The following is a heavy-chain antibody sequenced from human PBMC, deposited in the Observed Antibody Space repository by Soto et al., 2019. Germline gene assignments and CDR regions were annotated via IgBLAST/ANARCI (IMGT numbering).Heavy chain of an antibody. J-gene: IGHJ5*02. CDR3: ARAVVVVSNWFDP. D-gene: IGHD2-15*01. Sequence: QVQLQESGPGLVKPSQTLSLTCTVSGGSISSGGYYWSWIRQHPGKGLEWIGYIYYSGSTYYNPSLKSRVTILVDTSKNQFSLKLSSVTAADTAVYYCARAVVVVSNWFDPWGQGTLVTVSS. CDR1: GGSISSGGYY. CDR2: IYYSGST. V-gene: IGHV4-31*03.